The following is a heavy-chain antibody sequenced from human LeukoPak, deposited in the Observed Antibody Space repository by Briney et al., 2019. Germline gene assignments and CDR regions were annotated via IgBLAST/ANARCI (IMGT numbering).Heavy chain of an antibody. Sequence: GGSLRLSCSASGFTFSSYEMDSVRQPPGKGLEWVEHISRNGRYIDYADSVKGRIPISRDNAKKSGDLQLNSLSAEDTSVYYCVRNFGDTCDFCGQGTMVIVSS. J-gene: IGHJ4*02. V-gene: IGHV3-48*03. CDR3: VRNFGDTCDF. CDR2: ISRNGRYI. D-gene: IGHD2-21*01. CDR1: GFTFSSYE.